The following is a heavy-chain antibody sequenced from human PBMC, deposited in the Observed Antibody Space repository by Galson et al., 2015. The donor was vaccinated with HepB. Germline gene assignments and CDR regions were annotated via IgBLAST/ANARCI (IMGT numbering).Heavy chain of an antibody. J-gene: IGHJ4*02. D-gene: IGHD6-19*01. Sequence: SLRLSCAASGFTFSSYGMHWVRQAPGKGLEWVAVIWYDGSNKYYADSVKGRFTISRDNSKNTLYLQMNSLRAEDTAVYYCARAGAVAGTDPIDYWGQGTLVTVSS. CDR1: GFTFSSYG. CDR3: ARAGAVAGTDPIDY. V-gene: IGHV3-33*01. CDR2: IWYDGSNK.